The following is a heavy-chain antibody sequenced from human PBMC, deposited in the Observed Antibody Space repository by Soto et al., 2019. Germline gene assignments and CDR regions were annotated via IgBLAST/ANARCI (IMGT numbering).Heavy chain of an antibody. V-gene: IGHV1-69*13. CDR3: ARVSAFDSSGYSFDY. D-gene: IGHD3-22*01. CDR1: GGTFSSYA. Sequence: SVKVSCKASGGTFSSYAISWVRQAPGQGLEWMGGIIPIFGTANYAQKFQGRVTITADESTSTAYMELSSLRSEDTAVYCCARVSAFDSSGYSFDYWGQGTLVTVSS. CDR2: IIPIFGTA. J-gene: IGHJ4*02.